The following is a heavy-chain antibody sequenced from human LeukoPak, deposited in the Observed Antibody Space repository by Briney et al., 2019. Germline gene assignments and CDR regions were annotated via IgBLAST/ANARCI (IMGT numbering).Heavy chain of an antibody. V-gene: IGHV3-21*01. D-gene: IGHD3-22*01. CDR2: ISSSSSYI. CDR1: GFTFSSYS. Sequence: GGSLRLSCAASGFTFSSYSMNWVRQAPGKGLEWVSSISSSSSYIYYADSVKGRFTISRDNAKNSLYLQMNSLRAEDTAVYYCAREQYYYDSSGYSYYFDYLGQGTLVTVSS. CDR3: AREQYYYDSSGYSYYFDY. J-gene: IGHJ4*02.